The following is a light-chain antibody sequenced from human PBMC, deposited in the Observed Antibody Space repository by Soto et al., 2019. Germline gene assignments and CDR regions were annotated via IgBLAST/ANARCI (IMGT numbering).Light chain of an antibody. CDR3: QQYYRYPWT. V-gene: IGKV1-5*03. J-gene: IGKJ1*01. CDR2: KAS. CDR1: QSISSW. Sequence: DIQMTQSPSTLPASVGDRVTITCRASQSISSWLAWYQQKPGKAPKLLIFKASSLDSGVSSRFSGSGSGTEVTLTISSLLPDDFATYYCQQYYRYPWTFGQGTEVDSK.